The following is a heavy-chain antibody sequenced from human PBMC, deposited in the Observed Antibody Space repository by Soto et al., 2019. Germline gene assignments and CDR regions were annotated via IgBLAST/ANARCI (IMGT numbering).Heavy chain of an antibody. CDR3: ARSESVVAATLLYYDYMDV. D-gene: IGHD2-15*01. CDR2: INPSGGST. V-gene: IGHV1-46*03. CDR1: GYTFTSYY. J-gene: IGHJ6*03. Sequence: QVQLVQSGAEVKKPGASVKVSCKASGYTFTSYYMHWVRQAPGQGLEWMGIINPSGGSTSYAQKFQGSDNVTRDTTTSTVYMVLSSMRSEDTAVYYCARSESVVAATLLYYDYMDVWGKGTTVTVSS.